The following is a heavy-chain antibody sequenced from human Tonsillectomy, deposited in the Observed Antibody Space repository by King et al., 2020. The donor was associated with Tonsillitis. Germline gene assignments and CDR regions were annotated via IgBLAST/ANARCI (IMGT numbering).Heavy chain of an antibody. CDR3: ARRIAAADFDAFDI. J-gene: IGHJ3*02. V-gene: IGHV4-39*02. CDR1: GGSISSKIYY. D-gene: IGHD6-13*01. Sequence: QLQESGPGLVKPSETLSLTCTVSGGSISSKIYYWGWIRQPPGKGLEWIGSIYYSWSTYYNPSLKSRVTISVETSIYVDTSKNHFSLKLSSVTAADTAVYYCARRIAAADFDAFDIWGQGTMVTVSS. CDR2: IYYSWST.